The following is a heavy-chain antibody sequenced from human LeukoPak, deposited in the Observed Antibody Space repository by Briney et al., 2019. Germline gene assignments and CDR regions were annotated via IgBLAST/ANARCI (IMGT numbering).Heavy chain of an antibody. D-gene: IGHD3-10*02. Sequence: PGGSLRLSCAASGFTLRSYEMNWVRQAPGKGLEWVSYMSSSDNTIYYADSVKGRFTISRDNAKNSLYLQMNSLRAEDTAVYYCAELGITMIGGVWGKGTTVTISS. CDR3: AELGITMIGGV. CDR1: GFTLRSYE. J-gene: IGHJ6*04. CDR2: MSSSDNTI. V-gene: IGHV3-48*03.